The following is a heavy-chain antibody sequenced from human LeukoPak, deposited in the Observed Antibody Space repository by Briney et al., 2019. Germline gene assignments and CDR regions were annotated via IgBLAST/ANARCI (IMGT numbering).Heavy chain of an antibody. D-gene: IGHD2-15*01. CDR1: GFTLRSYA. CDR2: IAGSGGGT. CDR3: AKALTGEDYGMDV. V-gene: IGHV3-23*01. Sequence: PGGSLRLSCAASGFTLRSYAMSWVRQAPGKGLDWVSVIAGSGGGTYYADSVKGRFTISRDTSKSTLYLQMNSLRAEDTAVYYCAKALTGEDYGMDVWGQGTTVTVSS. J-gene: IGHJ6*02.